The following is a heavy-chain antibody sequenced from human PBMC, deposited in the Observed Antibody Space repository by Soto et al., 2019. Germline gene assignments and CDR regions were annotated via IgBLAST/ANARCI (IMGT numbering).Heavy chain of an antibody. V-gene: IGHV1-69*01. Sequence: QAQVVQSGAEVRKPGSSVKLSCKASEGTFNSYAIAWVRQAPGQGLEWMGGIIPYYNTLNYTQKFQDRVTITSDDSTNTVYMELSSLRSDDTAVYFCASGASRWYPYFFDSWAQGTLVTVSS. D-gene: IGHD6-13*01. CDR1: EGTFNSYA. J-gene: IGHJ4*02. CDR3: ASGASRWYPYFFDS. CDR2: IIPYYNTL.